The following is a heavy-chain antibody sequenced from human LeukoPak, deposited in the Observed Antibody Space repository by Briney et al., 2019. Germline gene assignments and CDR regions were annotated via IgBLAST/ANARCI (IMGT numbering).Heavy chain of an antibody. CDR2: VYNSGST. V-gene: IGHV4-39*01. Sequence: SETLSLTCTVSGGSISSANYYWGWIRQPPGKGLEWIGSVYNSGSTYYNPSLKSRVIVSLAMSQNQFSLRLTSVTAADTAVYYCARHGYYYYYMDVWGKGTTVTISS. J-gene: IGHJ6*03. CDR3: ARHGYYYYYMDV. CDR1: GGSISSANYY.